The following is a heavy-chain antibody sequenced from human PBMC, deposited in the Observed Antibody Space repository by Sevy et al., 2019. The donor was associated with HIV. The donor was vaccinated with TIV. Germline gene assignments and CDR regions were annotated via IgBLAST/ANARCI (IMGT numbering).Heavy chain of an antibody. D-gene: IGHD2-2*01. Sequence: ASVKVSCKASGYTFTSYVMNWVRQAPGQGLEWMGWINTKTGNPTYAQGFTGRFVFSLDTYVSTAYLKISSLKAEDTAVYYCARGECSSSSCYYYYGMDVWGQGATVTVSS. V-gene: IGHV7-4-1*02. CDR3: ARGECSSSSCYYYYGMDV. CDR1: GYTFTSYV. J-gene: IGHJ6*02. CDR2: INTKTGNP.